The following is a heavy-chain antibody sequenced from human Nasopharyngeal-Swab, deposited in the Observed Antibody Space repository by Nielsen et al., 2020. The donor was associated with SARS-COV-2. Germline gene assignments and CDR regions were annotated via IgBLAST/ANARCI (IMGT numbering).Heavy chain of an antibody. V-gene: IGHV4-34*01. CDR2: INHSGST. D-gene: IGHD3-3*01. CDR3: ARIVRRLWRGDRGAQPRTFDP. J-gene: IGHJ5*02. Sequence: SETLSLTCAVYGPSSSGYYWSWIRQPPGKGLEWIGEINHSGSTNYNPSLKSRVIISVDTSKNQFSLTLSSVTAADTAVYYCARIVRRLWRGDRGAQPRTFDPWGQGTLVTVSS. CDR1: GPSSSGYY.